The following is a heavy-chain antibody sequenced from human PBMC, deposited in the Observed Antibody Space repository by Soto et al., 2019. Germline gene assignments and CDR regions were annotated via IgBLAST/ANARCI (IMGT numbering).Heavy chain of an antibody. J-gene: IGHJ4*02. Sequence: PGGSLRLSSSASGVTFSSYAMSCVRQAPGKGLEWVSAISGSGGSTYYADSVKGRFTISRDNSKNTLYLQMNSLRAEDTAVYYCAKYFRQGVIPFSEWLVGPHSWGPGTLVTVSS. CDR3: AKYFRQGVIPFSEWLVGPHS. V-gene: IGHV3-23*01. CDR2: ISGSGGST. D-gene: IGHD3-3*01. CDR1: GVTFSSYA.